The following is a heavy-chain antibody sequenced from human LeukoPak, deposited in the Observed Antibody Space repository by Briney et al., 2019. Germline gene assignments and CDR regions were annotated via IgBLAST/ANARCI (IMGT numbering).Heavy chain of an antibody. CDR2: INHSGST. Sequence: PSETLSLTCAVYGGSFSGYYWSWIRQPPGKGLEWIGEINHSGSTNYNPSLKSRVTISVDTSKNQFSLKLSSVTAADTAVYYCARSGDIVVVPAAKNFDYWGQGTLVTVSS. V-gene: IGHV4-34*01. D-gene: IGHD2-2*01. CDR1: GGSFSGYY. CDR3: ARSGDIVVVPAAKNFDY. J-gene: IGHJ4*02.